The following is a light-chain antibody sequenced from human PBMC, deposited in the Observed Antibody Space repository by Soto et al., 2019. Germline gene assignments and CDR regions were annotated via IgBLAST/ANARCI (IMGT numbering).Light chain of an antibody. CDR3: SSYTSSTTLGYV. CDR2: EVT. V-gene: IGLV2-14*01. Sequence: QSALTQPASVSGSPGQSITISCTGTSSDVGGYNYVSWYQQHPGKAPKLVIYEVTYRPSGISNRYSGSKSGNTASLTISGLQAEDEADYYCSSYTSSTTLGYVFGTGTKVTVL. J-gene: IGLJ1*01. CDR1: SSDVGGYNY.